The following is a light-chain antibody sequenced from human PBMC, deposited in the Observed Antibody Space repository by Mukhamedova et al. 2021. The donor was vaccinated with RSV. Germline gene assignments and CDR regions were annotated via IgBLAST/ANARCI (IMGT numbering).Light chain of an antibody. CDR2: GAS. CDR3: QQYGSSPWT. CDR1: QSVSSSY. Sequence: ASQSVSSSYLAWYQQKPGQAPRLLIYGASSRATGIPDRFSGSGSGTDFTLTISRLEPEDFAVYYCQQYGSSPWTFGQGTKLEIK. V-gene: IGKV3-20*01. J-gene: IGKJ2*01.